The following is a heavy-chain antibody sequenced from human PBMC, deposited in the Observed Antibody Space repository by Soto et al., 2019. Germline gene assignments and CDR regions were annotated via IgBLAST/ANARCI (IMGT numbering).Heavy chain of an antibody. V-gene: IGHV4-59*08. CDR3: ARRGGVLLADAFDI. CDR1: GGSISSYY. Sequence: PSETLSLTCTVSGGSISSYYWSWIRQPPGKGLEWIGYIYYSGSTNYNPSLKSRVTISVDTSKNQFSLKLSSVTAADTAVYYCARRGGVLLADAFDIWGQGTMVT. D-gene: IGHD3-16*01. CDR2: IYYSGST. J-gene: IGHJ3*02.